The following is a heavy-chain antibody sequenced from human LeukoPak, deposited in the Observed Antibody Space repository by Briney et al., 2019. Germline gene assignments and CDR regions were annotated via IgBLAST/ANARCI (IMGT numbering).Heavy chain of an antibody. CDR1: GYSFTSYW. CDR2: IYPGDSDT. J-gene: IGHJ4*02. Sequence: GESLKISCKGSGYSFTSYWIGWVRQMPGKGLEWMGIIYPGDSDTRYSPSFQGQVTISADKSISTAYLQWSSLKASDTAMYYCARLTMVRGVITPIDYWGQGTLVTVSS. CDR3: ARLTMVRGVITPIDY. D-gene: IGHD3-10*01. V-gene: IGHV5-51*01.